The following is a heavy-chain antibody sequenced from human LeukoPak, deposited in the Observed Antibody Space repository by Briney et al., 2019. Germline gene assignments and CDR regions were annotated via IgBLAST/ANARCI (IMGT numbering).Heavy chain of an antibody. CDR2: IYYSGST. CDR3: ARSSSDGYNLFDY. J-gene: IGHJ4*02. D-gene: IGHD5-12*01. Sequence: SETLSLTCTVSGGSISSYYWSRIRQPPGKGLEWIGYIYYSGSTNYNPSLKSRVTISVDTSKNQFSLKLSSVTAADTAVYYCARSSSDGYNLFDYWGQGTLVTVSS. CDR1: GGSISSYY. V-gene: IGHV4-59*01.